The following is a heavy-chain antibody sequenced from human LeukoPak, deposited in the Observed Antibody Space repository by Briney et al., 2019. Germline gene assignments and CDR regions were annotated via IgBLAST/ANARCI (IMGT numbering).Heavy chain of an antibody. CDR1: GFTFSSYS. V-gene: IGHV3-21*01. Sequence: PGGSLRLSCAASGFTFSSYSMNWVRQAPGKGLEWVSSISSSSSYIYYADSVKGRFTISRDNAKNSLYLQMNSLRAEDTAVYYCARDRRYGVHWYYGMDVWGQGTTVTVSS. D-gene: IGHD3-16*02. CDR3: ARDRRYGVHWYYGMDV. J-gene: IGHJ6*02. CDR2: ISSSSSYI.